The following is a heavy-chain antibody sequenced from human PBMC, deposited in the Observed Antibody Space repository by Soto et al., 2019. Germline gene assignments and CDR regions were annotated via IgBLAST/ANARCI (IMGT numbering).Heavy chain of an antibody. CDR3: ARDNVTPYYDFWSGSTNWFDP. CDR1: GGSISSGDYY. J-gene: IGHJ5*02. V-gene: IGHV4-30-4*01. D-gene: IGHD3-3*01. CDR2: IYYSGST. Sequence: LSLTCTVSGGSISSGDYYWSWIRQPPGKGLEWIGYIYYSGSTYYNPSLKSRVTISVDTSKNQFSLKLSSVTAADTAVYYCARDNVTPYYDFWSGSTNWFDPWGQGTLVTVSS.